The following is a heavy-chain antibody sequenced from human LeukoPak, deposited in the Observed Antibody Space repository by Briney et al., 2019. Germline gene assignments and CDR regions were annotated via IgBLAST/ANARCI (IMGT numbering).Heavy chain of an antibody. V-gene: IGHV4-30-4*01. CDR1: GGSISSGDYY. Sequence: SETLSLTCTVSGGSISSGDYYWSWIRQPPGKGLEWIGYIYYSGSTYYNPSLKSRVTISVDTSKNQFSLKLSSVTAADTAVYYCARMESYYYYYGMDVWGQGTTVTVSS. J-gene: IGHJ6*02. CDR2: IYYSGST. CDR3: ARMESYYYYYGMDV. D-gene: IGHD1-1*01.